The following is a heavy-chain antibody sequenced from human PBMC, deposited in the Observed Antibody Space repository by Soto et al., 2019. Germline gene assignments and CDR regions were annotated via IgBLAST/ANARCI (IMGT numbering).Heavy chain of an antibody. J-gene: IGHJ4*02. Sequence: GGSLRLSCAASGFSFSDYYMTWVRQAPGKGLEWISDISSSGDPTYYADSVRGRFTISRDNAKNSLYLQLNSLRGEDTAVYYCARLLLRPGKFDYWGQGTLVTVSS. CDR3: ARLLLRPGKFDY. CDR2: ISSSGDPT. CDR1: GFSFSDYY. V-gene: IGHV3-11*01. D-gene: IGHD2-21*01.